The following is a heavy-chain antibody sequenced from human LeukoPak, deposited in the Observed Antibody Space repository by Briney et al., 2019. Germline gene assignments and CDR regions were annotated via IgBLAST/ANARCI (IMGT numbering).Heavy chain of an antibody. CDR3: ASSPYYDFWSGYSGGKDYFDY. V-gene: IGHV4-34*01. Sequence: PSETLSLTCAVYGGSFSGYYWSWIRQPPGKGLEWIGEINHSGSTNYNPSLKSRVTISVDTSKNQFSLKLSSVTAADTAVYYCASSPYYDFWSGYSGGKDYFDYWGQGTLVTVSS. CDR2: INHSGST. D-gene: IGHD3-3*01. CDR1: GGSFSGYY. J-gene: IGHJ4*02.